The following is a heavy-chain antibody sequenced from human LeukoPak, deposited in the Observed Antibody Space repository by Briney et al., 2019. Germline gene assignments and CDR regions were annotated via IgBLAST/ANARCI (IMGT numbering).Heavy chain of an antibody. D-gene: IGHD2-21*02. CDR1: GGSISSYY. CDR2: IYYSGST. CDR3: ARTAYCGGDCYPYNWFDP. Sequence: SETLSLTCTVSGGSISSYYWSWIRQPPGKGLEWIGYIYYSGSTSYNPSLKSRVTISVDTSKNQFSLKLSSVTAADTAVYYCARTAYCGGDCYPYNWFDPWGQGTLVTVSS. J-gene: IGHJ5*02. V-gene: IGHV4-59*08.